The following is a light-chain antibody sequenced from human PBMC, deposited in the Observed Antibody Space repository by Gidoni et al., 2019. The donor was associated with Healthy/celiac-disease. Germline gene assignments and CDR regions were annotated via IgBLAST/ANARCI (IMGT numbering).Light chain of an antibody. CDR1: QSVSSY. CDR2: DAS. Sequence: EIVFTQSPATLSLSPGERATLSCRASQSVSSYLAWYQQKPGQAPRLLIYDASNRATGIPARFGSGSGTDFTLTISILEPEDFAVYYCQQRSNWLTFGGGTKVEIK. J-gene: IGKJ4*01. CDR3: QQRSNWLT. V-gene: IGKV3-11*01.